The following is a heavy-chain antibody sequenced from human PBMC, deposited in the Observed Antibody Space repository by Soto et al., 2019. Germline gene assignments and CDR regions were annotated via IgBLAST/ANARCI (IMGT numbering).Heavy chain of an antibody. Sequence: SETLSLTCAVYGGSFSGYYWSWIRQPPGKGLEWIGEINHSGSTNYNPSLKSRVTISVDTSKNQFSLKLSSVTAADTAVYCCARPGRIAAAGTRGGRAFDIWGQGTMVTVSS. CDR3: ARPGRIAAAGTRGGRAFDI. CDR1: GGSFSGYY. CDR2: INHSGST. D-gene: IGHD6-13*01. J-gene: IGHJ3*02. V-gene: IGHV4-34*01.